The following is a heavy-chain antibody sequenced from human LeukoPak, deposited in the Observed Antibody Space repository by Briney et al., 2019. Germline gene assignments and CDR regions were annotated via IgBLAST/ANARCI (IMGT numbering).Heavy chain of an antibody. Sequence: GGSLRLSCAASGLTFSSYAMHWVRQAPGQGLEWVSYISSSSTTIYYADSVKGRFAISRDNTKNSLYLQMSSLRAEDTAVYYCATDRGWRTSGYYLYYFEYWGQGTLVTFSS. D-gene: IGHD3-3*01. V-gene: IGHV3-48*04. J-gene: IGHJ4*02. CDR3: ATDRGWRTSGYYLYYFEY. CDR1: GLTFSSYA. CDR2: ISSSSTTI.